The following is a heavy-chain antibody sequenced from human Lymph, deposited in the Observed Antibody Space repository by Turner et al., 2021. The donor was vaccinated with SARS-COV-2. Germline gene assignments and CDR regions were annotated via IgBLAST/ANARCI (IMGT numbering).Heavy chain of an antibody. CDR3: ATKYCSGGRCSYFDY. CDR1: GGSISSSNW. D-gene: IGHD2-15*01. CDR2: IYHSGST. Sequence: QVQLQESGPGLVKPSGTLSLTCAVSGGSISSSNWWSWVRQPPGKGLEWTGEIYHSGSTNYNPSIKSRVTISVDKSKNQFSLKLSSVTAADTAVYYCATKYCSGGRCSYFDYWGQGTLVTVSS. J-gene: IGHJ4*02. V-gene: IGHV4-4*02.